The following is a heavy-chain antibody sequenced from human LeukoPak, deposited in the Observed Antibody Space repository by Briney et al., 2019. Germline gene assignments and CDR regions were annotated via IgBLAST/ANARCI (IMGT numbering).Heavy chain of an antibody. D-gene: IGHD3-10*01. CDR3: ARGQLTRYYYGSGSYYKY. CDR2: ISAYSGGT. V-gene: IGHV1-18*04. J-gene: IGHJ4*02. CDR1: GYTFTSYG. Sequence: ASVKVSCKASGYTFTSYGISWVRQAPGQGLEWMGWISAYSGGTNYAQKFQGRVTMTRNTSISTAYMELSSLRSEDTAVYYCARGQLTRYYYGSGSYYKYWGQGTLVTVSS.